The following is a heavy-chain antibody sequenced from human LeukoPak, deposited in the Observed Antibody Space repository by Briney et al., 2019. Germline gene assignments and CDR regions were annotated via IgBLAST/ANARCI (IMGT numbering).Heavy chain of an antibody. CDR3: ARGVRPSSTFGDWYFDP. CDR2: INPNSGGT. Sequence: GASVKVSCKASGYTFTDYYMHWVRQAPGQGLEWMGWINPNSGGTNYAQKFQGRVTMTRDTSISTAYMELSRLRSDDTAVYCCARGVRPSSTFGDWYFDPWGRGTLVTVSS. CDR1: GYTFTDYY. J-gene: IGHJ2*01. D-gene: IGHD6-13*01. V-gene: IGHV1-2*02.